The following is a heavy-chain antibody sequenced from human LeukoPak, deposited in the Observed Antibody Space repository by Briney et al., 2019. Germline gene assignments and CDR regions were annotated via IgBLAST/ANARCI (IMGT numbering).Heavy chain of an antibody. Sequence: GGSLRLSCAASGFNFNNYGMHWVRQAPGKGLEWVAVISYDGSNKYYADSVKGRFTISRDNAKNSLYLQMNSLRAEDTAVYYCATYSSLNRREFQFWGQGTLLTVSS. CDR2: ISYDGSNK. D-gene: IGHD3-22*01. CDR1: GFNFNNYG. J-gene: IGHJ1*01. CDR3: ATYSSLNRREFQF. V-gene: IGHV3-30*03.